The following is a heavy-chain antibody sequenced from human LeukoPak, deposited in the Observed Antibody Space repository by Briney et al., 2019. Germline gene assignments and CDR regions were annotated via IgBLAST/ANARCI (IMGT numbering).Heavy chain of an antibody. D-gene: IGHD2-2*01. CDR2: INHSGST. J-gene: IGHJ5*02. V-gene: IGHV4-34*01. CDR3: ARTGQIVVVAAATNWFDP. Sequence: SETLSLTCAVYGGSFSGYYWSWIRQPPGKGLEWIGEINHSGSTNYNPSLKSRVTISVDTSKNQFSLKLSSVTAADTAVYYCARTGQIVVVAAATNWFDPWGQGTLVTVSS. CDR1: GGSFSGYY.